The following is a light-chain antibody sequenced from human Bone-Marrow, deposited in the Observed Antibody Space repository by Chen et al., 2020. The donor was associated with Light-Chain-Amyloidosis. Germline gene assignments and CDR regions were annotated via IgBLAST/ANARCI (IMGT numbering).Light chain of an antibody. CDR3: QVWDRSSDRPV. CDR2: DDS. CDR1: NIGSTS. Sequence: SYVLTHPSSVSVPPGQTATSACGGNNIGSTSVHWYQQTPGQAPLLVVYDDSDRPSGIPQRLSGSNSGNTATLTISSVEAGDEADYYCQVWDRSSDRPVFGGGTKLTVL. J-gene: IGLJ3*02. V-gene: IGLV3-21*02.